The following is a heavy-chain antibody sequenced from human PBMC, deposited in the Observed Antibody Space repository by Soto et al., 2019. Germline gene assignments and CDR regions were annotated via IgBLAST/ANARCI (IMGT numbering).Heavy chain of an antibody. CDR1: GDSVSSNSAA. CDR3: ARVEEGCSGGSCPNYYYGMDV. V-gene: IGHV6-1*01. Sequence: SQTLSLTCAISGDSVSSNSAAWNWIRQSPSRGLEWLGRTYYRSKWYNDYAVSVKSRITINPDTSKNQFSLQLNSVTPEDTAVYYCARVEEGCSGGSCPNYYYGMDVWGQGTTVTVSS. CDR2: TYYRSKWYN. J-gene: IGHJ6*02. D-gene: IGHD2-15*01.